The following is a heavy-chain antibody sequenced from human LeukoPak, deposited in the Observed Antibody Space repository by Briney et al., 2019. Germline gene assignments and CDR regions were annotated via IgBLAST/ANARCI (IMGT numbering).Heavy chain of an antibody. CDR1: GVTFSSYG. D-gene: IGHD5-18*01. J-gene: IGHJ6*03. V-gene: IGHV3-30*18. CDR2: ISYDGSNK. Sequence: PGGSLRLSCAASGVTFSSYGMHWVRQAPGKGLEWVAVISYDGSNKYYADSVKGRFTISRDNSKNTLYLQMNSLRAEDTAVYYCAKVGYSYGYGYYYYYYMDVWGKGTTVTVSS. CDR3: AKVGYSYGYGYYYYYYMDV.